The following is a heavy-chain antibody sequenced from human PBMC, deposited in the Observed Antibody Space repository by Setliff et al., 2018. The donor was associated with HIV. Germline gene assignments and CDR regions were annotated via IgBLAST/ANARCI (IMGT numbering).Heavy chain of an antibody. CDR1: GGSFSGYY. CDR3: ARDRYTWNYGKNYMDV. Sequence: LSLTYAVYGGSFSGYYWGWIRQLPGKGLEWLGEINHSGSTNYNPSLKSRVTISVDTSKNQFTLKLSSVTAADTAVYYCARDRYTWNYGKNYMDVWGKGTTVTVSS. J-gene: IGHJ6*03. CDR2: INHSGST. V-gene: IGHV4-34*01. D-gene: IGHD1-7*01.